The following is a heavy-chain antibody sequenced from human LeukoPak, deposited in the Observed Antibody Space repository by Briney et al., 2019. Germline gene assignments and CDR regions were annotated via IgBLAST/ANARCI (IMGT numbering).Heavy chain of an antibody. CDR3: ARDYYGSRGYYILDN. D-gene: IGHD3-22*01. V-gene: IGHV4-38-2*02. CDR2: IYHSGST. Sequence: SETLSLTCTVSGYSISSGYYWGWIRQPPGKGLEWIGSIYHSGSTYYNPSLKSRVTISVDTSKNQFSLKLSSVTAADTAVYYCARDYYGSRGYYILDNWGQGTLVTVSS. J-gene: IGHJ4*02. CDR1: GYSISSGYY.